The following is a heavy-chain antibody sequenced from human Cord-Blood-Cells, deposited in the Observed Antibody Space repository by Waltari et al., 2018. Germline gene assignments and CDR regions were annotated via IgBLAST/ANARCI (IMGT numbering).Heavy chain of an antibody. J-gene: IGHJ4*02. CDR1: GYSISSGYY. CDR3: ARSGVGFCGGDCYWFDY. V-gene: IGHV4-38-2*01. Sequence: QVQLQESGPGLVKPSETLSLTCAVSGYSISSGYYWGWLRQPTGKGLEWIGSIYHSGSTYYNPSLKSRVTISVDTSKNQFSLKLSSVTAADTAVYYCARSGVGFCGGDCYWFDYWGQGTLVTVSS. CDR2: IYHSGST. D-gene: IGHD2-21*01.